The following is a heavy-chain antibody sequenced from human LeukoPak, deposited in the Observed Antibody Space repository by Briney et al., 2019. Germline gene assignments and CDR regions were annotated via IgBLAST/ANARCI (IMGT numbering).Heavy chain of an antibody. CDR2: IYYSGST. J-gene: IGHJ3*02. CDR3: ARVDYGDYVPVYDFDI. CDR1: GGSISSYY. V-gene: IGHV4-59*13. D-gene: IGHD4-17*01. Sequence: RPSETLSLTCTVSGGSISSYYWSWIRQPPGKGLEWIGYIYYSGSTNYNPSLKSRVTISVDTSKNQFSLKLSSVTAADTAVYYCARVDYGDYVPVYDFDIWGQGTMVTVSS.